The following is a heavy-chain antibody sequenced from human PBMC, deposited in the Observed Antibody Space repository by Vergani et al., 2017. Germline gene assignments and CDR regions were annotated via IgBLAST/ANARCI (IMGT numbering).Heavy chain of an antibody. Sequence: QVQLQQWGAGLLKPSETLSLTCAVYGGSFSGYYWSWIRQSPGKGLEWIGEINHSGSTTYNPSIKSRVTISVDTSKNQFSLKLSSVTAADTAVYYCARFEFSTGAFDIWGQGTMVTVSS. CDR2: INHSGST. J-gene: IGHJ3*02. D-gene: IGHD1-14*01. V-gene: IGHV4-34*01. CDR1: GGSFSGYY. CDR3: ARFEFSTGAFDI.